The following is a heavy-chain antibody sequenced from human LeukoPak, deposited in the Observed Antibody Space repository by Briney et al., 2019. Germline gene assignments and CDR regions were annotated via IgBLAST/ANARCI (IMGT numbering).Heavy chain of an antibody. D-gene: IGHD4-17*01. J-gene: IGHJ3*02. CDR2: IITSVNTI. Sequence: GGSLRLSCAASGFTFSRFEMNCVRQAPGKGLEWVSYIITSVNTIYYADSVKGRFTISRDNAKNSLYLQMNSLRAEDTAVYYCARLTVTTKDAFDIWGQGTMVTVSS. V-gene: IGHV3-48*03. CDR1: GFTFSRFE. CDR3: ARLTVTTKDAFDI.